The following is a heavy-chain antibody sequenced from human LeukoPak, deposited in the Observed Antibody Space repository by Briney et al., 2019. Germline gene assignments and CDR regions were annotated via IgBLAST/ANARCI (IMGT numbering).Heavy chain of an antibody. CDR3: ARDLSGSPFDY. CDR1: GFTFSSYE. J-gene: IGHJ4*02. Sequence: GGSLRLSCAASGFTFSSYEMNWVRQAPGKGLEWVSYISSSGSTVYYADSVKGRFTISRDNAKNSLYLQMNSLRAEDTAVYYCARDLSGSPFDYWGQGTLVTVSS. CDR2: ISSSGSTV. D-gene: IGHD1-26*01. V-gene: IGHV3-48*03.